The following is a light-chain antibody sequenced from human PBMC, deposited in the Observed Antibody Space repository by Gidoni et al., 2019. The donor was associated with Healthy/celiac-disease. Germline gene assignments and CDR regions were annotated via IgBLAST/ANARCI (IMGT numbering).Light chain of an antibody. V-gene: IGKV3-11*01. Sequence: DIVLTQSPATLSLSPGERATLSCRASQSVSSYLAWYQQKPGQAPRLLIYEASNRATGIPARFSGSGSGTDFTLTISSLEPEDFAVYYCQQRSNWRYTFGQGTKLEIK. CDR3: QQRSNWRYT. CDR2: EAS. J-gene: IGKJ2*01. CDR1: QSVSSY.